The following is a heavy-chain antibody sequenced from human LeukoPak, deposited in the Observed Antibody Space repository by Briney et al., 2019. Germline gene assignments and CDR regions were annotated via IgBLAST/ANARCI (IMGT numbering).Heavy chain of an antibody. J-gene: IGHJ4*02. CDR3: AREMVTDLVFDY. V-gene: IGHV3-74*01. D-gene: IGHD5-18*01. Sequence: GGSLRLSCAASGFTFSSYWMHWVRQAPGKGLVWVSRINSDGSSTTYADSVKGRFTISRDNAKNTLYLQMNSLRAEGTAVYYCAREMVTDLVFDYWGQGTLVTVSS. CDR2: INSDGSST. CDR1: GFTFSSYW.